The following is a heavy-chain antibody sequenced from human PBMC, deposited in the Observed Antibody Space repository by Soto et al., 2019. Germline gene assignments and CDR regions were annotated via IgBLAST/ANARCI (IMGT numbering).Heavy chain of an antibody. CDR2: ISAYNGNT. J-gene: IGHJ1*01. V-gene: IGHV1-18*01. CDR3: AREGSSGWYPEYFQH. CDR1: GYTFTSYG. Sequence: ASVKVSCKASGYTFTSYGISWVRQAPGQGLEWMGWISAYNGNTNYAQKLQGRVTMTTDTSTSTAYMELRSLRSDDTAVYYCAREGSSGWYPEYFQHWGQGTLVTVSS. D-gene: IGHD6-19*01.